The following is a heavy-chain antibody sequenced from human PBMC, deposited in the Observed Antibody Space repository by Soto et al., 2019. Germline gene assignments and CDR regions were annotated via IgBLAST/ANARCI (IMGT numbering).Heavy chain of an antibody. CDR3: ARVAVLVPAADDY. J-gene: IGHJ4*02. Sequence: EVQLVESGGGLVQPGGSLRLSCAASGFTFSDHYMDWVRQAPGKGLEWVGRTRNKANSYTTEYAASVKGRFTISRDASKNSLYLQRNSLKTEDTAVYYCARVAVLVPAADDYWGQGTVVTVSS. CDR2: TRNKANSYTT. V-gene: IGHV3-72*01. CDR1: GFTFSDHY. D-gene: IGHD2-2*01.